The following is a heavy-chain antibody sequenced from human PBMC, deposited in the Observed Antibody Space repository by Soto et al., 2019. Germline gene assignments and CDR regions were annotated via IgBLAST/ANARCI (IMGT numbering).Heavy chain of an antibody. CDR2: IIPILNSP. V-gene: IGHV1-69*13. D-gene: IGHD2-21*01. CDR1: GGTFGSYA. Sequence: SVKFSCKASGGTFGSYAITWVRRAPGRGLEWLGGIIPILNSPAYAQKFQARVVITADEITNTAYMELNSLRFDDTAVYYCAREAPYCTSATCPKFYDMDVWGQGTTVTVSS. J-gene: IGHJ6*02. CDR3: AREAPYCTSATCPKFYDMDV.